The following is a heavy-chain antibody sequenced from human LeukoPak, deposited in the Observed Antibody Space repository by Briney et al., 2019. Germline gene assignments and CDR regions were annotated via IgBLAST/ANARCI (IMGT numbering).Heavy chain of an antibody. J-gene: IGHJ4*02. CDR3: ARGGGYALDY. CDR2: ISYDGSNK. Sequence: GGSLRLSCAASGFTFSSYAMHWVRQAPGKGLEWVAVISYDGSNKYYADSVKGRFTISRDNSKNTLYLQMNSLRAEDTAVYYCARGGGYALDYWGQGTLVTVSS. CDR1: GFTFSSYA. D-gene: IGHD5-12*01. V-gene: IGHV3-30*01.